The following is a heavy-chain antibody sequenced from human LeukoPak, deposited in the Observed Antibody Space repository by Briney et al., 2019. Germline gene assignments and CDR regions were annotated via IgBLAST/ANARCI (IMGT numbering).Heavy chain of an antibody. Sequence: ASVKVSCKVSGYTLTEISMHWVRQAPGQGREWMGGFNPEDVETIYARSFQGRLTVTEDTSTDTAYMELSSLRAEDTAMYYCATEIVGYGDVHYFDSWGQGTLVTVSS. CDR3: ATEIVGYGDVHYFDS. CDR1: GYTLTEIS. D-gene: IGHD4-17*01. CDR2: FNPEDVET. V-gene: IGHV1-24*01. J-gene: IGHJ4*02.